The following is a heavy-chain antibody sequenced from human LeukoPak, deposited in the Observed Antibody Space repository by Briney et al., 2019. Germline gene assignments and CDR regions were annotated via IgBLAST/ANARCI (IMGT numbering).Heavy chain of an antibody. CDR1: GGSISSGGYY. CDR2: NYYSGST. J-gene: IGHJ4*02. D-gene: IGHD3-10*01. V-gene: IGHV4-31*03. CDR3: ARRQIERSGRGTMVRGVTVDY. Sequence: PSQTLSLTCTVSGGSISSGGYYWSWIRQHPGKGLEWIGYNYYSGSTYYNPSLKSRVTISVDTSKNQFSLKLSSVTAADTAVYYCARRQIERSGRGTMVRGVTVDYWGQGTLVTVSS.